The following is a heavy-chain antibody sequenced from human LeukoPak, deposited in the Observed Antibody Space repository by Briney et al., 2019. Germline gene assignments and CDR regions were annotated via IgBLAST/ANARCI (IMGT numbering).Heavy chain of an antibody. CDR3: ARVFGSSWYWFDP. D-gene: IGHD6-13*01. CDR1: GGSISSGGYC. CDR2: IYYSGST. Sequence: SETLSLTCTVSGGSISSGGYCWSWIRQHPGKGLEWIGYIYYSGSTYYNPSLKSRVTISVDTSKNQFSLKLSSVTAADTAVYYCARVFGSSWYWFDPWGQGTLVTVSS. V-gene: IGHV4-31*03. J-gene: IGHJ5*02.